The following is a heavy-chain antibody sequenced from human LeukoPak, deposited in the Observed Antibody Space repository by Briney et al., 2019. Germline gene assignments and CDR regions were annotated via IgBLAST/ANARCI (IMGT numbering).Heavy chain of an antibody. Sequence: PSETLSLTCAVYGGSFSGYYWSWIRQPPGKGLEWIGEINHSGSTNYNPSLKSRVTISVDTSKNQFSLKLSSVTAADMAVYYCARSCITIFGVVKGMDVWGKGTTVTVSS. V-gene: IGHV4-34*01. CDR2: INHSGST. CDR1: GGSFSGYY. D-gene: IGHD3-3*01. CDR3: ARSCITIFGVVKGMDV. J-gene: IGHJ6*03.